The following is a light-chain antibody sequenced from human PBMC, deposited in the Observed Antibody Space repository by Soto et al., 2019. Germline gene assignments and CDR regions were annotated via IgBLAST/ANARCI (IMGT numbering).Light chain of an antibody. CDR2: DVN. V-gene: IGLV2-11*01. CDR3: CSYAGSYSVV. CDR1: SSDVGGYNY. Sequence: QSVLTQPRSVSGSPGQSVTISCTGTSSDVGGYNYVSWYQQHPGKAPKVMIYDVNQRPSGVPDRFSGSKSGNTASLTISGLQAEDEADYYCCSYAGSYSVVFGGGTKVTVL. J-gene: IGLJ2*01.